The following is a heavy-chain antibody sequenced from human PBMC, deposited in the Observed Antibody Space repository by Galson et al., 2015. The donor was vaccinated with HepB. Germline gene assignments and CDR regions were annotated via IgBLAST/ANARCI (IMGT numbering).Heavy chain of an antibody. CDR3: ARDEGEDFDH. CDR1: GFTFSSYG. Sequence: SLRLSCAASGFTFSSYGMHWVRQSPGKGLEWVSFISYVGDNKYYTDSVKGRFTISRDDSRNTVFLQMNSLRPDDTAVYYCARDEGEDFDHWGQGTLVIVSS. D-gene: IGHD3-16*01. CDR2: ISYVGDNK. J-gene: IGHJ4*02. V-gene: IGHV3-30*19.